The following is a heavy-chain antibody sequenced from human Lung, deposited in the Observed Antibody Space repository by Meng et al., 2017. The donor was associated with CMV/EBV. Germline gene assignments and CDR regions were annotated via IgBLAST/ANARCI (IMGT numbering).Heavy chain of an antibody. CDR1: GFNFGGYR. CDR3: ARDDSPGVD. CDR2: IRKKTYGGTT. D-gene: IGHD2-15*01. Sequence: GGSLRLSCTGSGFNFGGYRMSWVRQAPGKGLEWVGFIRKKTYGGTTEYAASVKGRFTISRDDSKSIVYLQMDSLKTEDTAMYYCARDDSPGVDWGRGTLVTVSS. V-gene: IGHV3-49*04. J-gene: IGHJ4*02.